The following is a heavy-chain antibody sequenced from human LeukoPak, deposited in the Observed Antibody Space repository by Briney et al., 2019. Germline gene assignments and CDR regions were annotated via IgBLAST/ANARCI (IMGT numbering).Heavy chain of an antibody. CDR2: IYSGGGT. CDR1: GFIVSCNY. J-gene: IGHJ4*02. V-gene: IGHV3-53*01. CDR3: TREPLTGYFGFDY. D-gene: IGHD3-9*01. Sequence: GGSLRLSCTASGFIVSCNYMSWVRQAPGKGLEWVSGIYSGGGTEYADSVKGRFSVSRDNSKNTVYLQMNSLRADDTALYYCTREPLTGYFGFDYWGQGTQVTVSS.